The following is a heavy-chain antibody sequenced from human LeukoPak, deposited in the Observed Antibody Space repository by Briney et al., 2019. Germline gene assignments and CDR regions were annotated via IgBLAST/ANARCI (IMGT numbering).Heavy chain of an antibody. J-gene: IGHJ4*02. CDR2: ISSSSSPI. CDR3: VRENHGSFDY. V-gene: IGHV3-48*02. CDR1: GFSFSSYS. D-gene: IGHD1-14*01. Sequence: PGGSLRLSCAASGFSFSSYSMNWVRQAPGKGLEWISYISSSSSPIYYADSVKGRFTISRDNAKNSLYLQMNSLRDEDTAVYYCVRENHGSFDYWGQGSLVTVSS.